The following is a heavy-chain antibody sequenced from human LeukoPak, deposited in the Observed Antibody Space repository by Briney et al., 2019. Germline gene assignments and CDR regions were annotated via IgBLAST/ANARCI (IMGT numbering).Heavy chain of an antibody. CDR1: GFTFSSYD. J-gene: IGHJ6*04. CDR2: IGTAGDP. Sequence: GGSLRLSCAASGFTFSSYDMHWVRQATGKGLEWVSAIGTAGDPYYPGSVKGRFTISRENAKNSLYLQMSSLRAGDTAVYYCARALLLRGDDTLSEPHYYYYGMDVWGKGTTVTVSS. V-gene: IGHV3-13*05. CDR3: ARALLLRGDDTLSEPHYYYYGMDV. D-gene: IGHD3-10*01.